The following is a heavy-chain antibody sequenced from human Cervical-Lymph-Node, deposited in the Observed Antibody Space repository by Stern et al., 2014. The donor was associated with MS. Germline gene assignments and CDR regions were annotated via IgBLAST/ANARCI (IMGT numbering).Heavy chain of an antibody. Sequence: DQLVESGPGLVKPSQTLSLTCTVTGGSISSGEYYWSWIRQSPGKGLEWIGYIHNSGTTYYNPSLKSRVTISVDTSKNQFSLKLRSLTAADTAVYYCSRDADGYSLVFGYWGRGTLVTVSS. CDR3: SRDADGYSLVFGY. J-gene: IGHJ4*02. CDR2: IHNSGTT. CDR1: GGSISSGEYY. D-gene: IGHD5-24*01. V-gene: IGHV4-30-4*01.